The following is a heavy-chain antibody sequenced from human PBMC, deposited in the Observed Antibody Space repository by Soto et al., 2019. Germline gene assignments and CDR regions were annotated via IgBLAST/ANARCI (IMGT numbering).Heavy chain of an antibody. Sequence: EVQLVESGGGLVQPGGSLRLSCAASGFTFSSYSMNWVRQAPGKGLEWVSYIHSSGTTIYYADSVKGRFTISRDNAKNSLCLQMNSLSAEDTAVYYCATRSGGGGAFDFWGQGTMVTVSS. J-gene: IGHJ3*01. V-gene: IGHV3-48*04. D-gene: IGHD3-10*01. CDR2: IHSSGTTI. CDR1: GFTFSSYS. CDR3: ATRSGGGGAFDF.